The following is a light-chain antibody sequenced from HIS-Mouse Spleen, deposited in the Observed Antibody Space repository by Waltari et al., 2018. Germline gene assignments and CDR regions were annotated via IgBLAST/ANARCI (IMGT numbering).Light chain of an antibody. V-gene: IGLV2-11*01. CDR1: SSDVGGYNY. J-gene: IGLJ2*01. CDR3: CSYAGSSTLV. CDR2: GVS. Sequence: QSALTQPRSVSGSPGQSVTISCTGTSSDVGGYNYVSWYQQHPGKAPKLMIYGVSKRPSGVPDRFSGSKSGNTASLTISGLQAEDEADYYCCSYAGSSTLVFGGGTKLTVL.